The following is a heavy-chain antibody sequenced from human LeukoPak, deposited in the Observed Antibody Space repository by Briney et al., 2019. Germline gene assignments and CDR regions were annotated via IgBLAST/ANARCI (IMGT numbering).Heavy chain of an antibody. CDR2: IYYSGST. D-gene: IGHD5-12*01. CDR3: ARVSGYDWESFCDY. CDR1: GGSISSYY. V-gene: IGHV4-59*01. Sequence: SETLSLTCTVSGGSISSYYWSWIRQPPGKGLEWIGYIYYSGSTNYNPSLKSRVTISVDTSKNQFSLKLSSVTAADTAMYYCARVSGYDWESFCDYWGQGSLVTVSS. J-gene: IGHJ4*02.